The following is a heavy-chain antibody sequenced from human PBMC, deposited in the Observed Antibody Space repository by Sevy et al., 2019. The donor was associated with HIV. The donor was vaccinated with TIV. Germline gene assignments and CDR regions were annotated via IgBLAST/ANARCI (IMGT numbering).Heavy chain of an antibody. Sequence: SETLSLTCTVSSASLSAYYWSWIRQPAGKGLEWIGRDSTTGSTNYNPSLKSRVSMSLDTSKNHFSLNLRSVTAADTAVYYGARDGLVVGGGSNWFETWGQGVLVTVSS. D-gene: IGHD3-10*01. CDR1: SASLSAYY. V-gene: IGHV4-4*07. J-gene: IGHJ5*02. CDR2: DSTTGST. CDR3: ARDGLVVGGGSNWFET.